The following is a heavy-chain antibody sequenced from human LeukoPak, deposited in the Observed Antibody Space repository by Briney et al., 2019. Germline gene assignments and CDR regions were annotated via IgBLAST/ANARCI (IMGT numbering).Heavy chain of an antibody. Sequence: ASVKVSCNASGYTFTGYYMHWVRQAPGQGLEWMGRINPNSGGTNYGQKFQGRVTMTRDTSISTAYMELSRLRSDDTAVYYCASGDRITISARGYYFDYWGQGTLVTVSS. V-gene: IGHV1-2*02. CDR3: ASGDRITISARGYYFDY. J-gene: IGHJ4*02. CDR1: GYTFTGYY. D-gene: IGHD3-3*01. CDR2: INPNSGGT.